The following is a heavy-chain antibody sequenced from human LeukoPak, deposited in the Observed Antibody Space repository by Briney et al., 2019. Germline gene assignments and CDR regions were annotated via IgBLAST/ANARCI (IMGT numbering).Heavy chain of an antibody. Sequence: GASVKVSCKASGYTFTGYYIHWVRQAPGQGLEWMGRINPSSGGTKYAQKFQGRVTMARDTSISTAYMEVSTLRSDDTAVYYCARSDGIDYDTPRRWFDPWGQGTLVTVSS. CDR3: ARSDGIDYDTPRRWFDP. V-gene: IGHV1-2*06. D-gene: IGHD3-9*01. CDR2: INPSSGGT. J-gene: IGHJ5*02. CDR1: GYTFTGYY.